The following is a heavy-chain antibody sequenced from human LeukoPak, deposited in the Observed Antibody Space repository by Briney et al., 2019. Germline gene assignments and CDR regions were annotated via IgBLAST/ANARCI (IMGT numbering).Heavy chain of an antibody. CDR1: GGSISSYY. J-gene: IGHJ5*02. Sequence: SETLSLTCTVSGGSISSYYWSWIRQSAGKGLEWIGRISTSGSASYNPPLKSRLTMSVDTSKNQFSLTLSSVTAADTAVYYCARSGTITIFGVINWFDPWGQGTLVTVSS. CDR2: ISTSGSA. D-gene: IGHD3-3*01. V-gene: IGHV4-4*07. CDR3: ARSGTITIFGVINWFDP.